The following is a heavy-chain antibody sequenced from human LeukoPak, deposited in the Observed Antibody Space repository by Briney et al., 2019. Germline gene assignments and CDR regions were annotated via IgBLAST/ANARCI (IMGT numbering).Heavy chain of an antibody. V-gene: IGHV1-2*02. Sequence: ASVKVSCKASGYTFTGYYMHWVRQAPGQGLEWMGWINPNSGGTNYAQKFQGGVTMTRDTSISTAYMELSRLRSDDTAVYYCARDLFGVRTSFDYWGQGTLVTVSS. CDR2: INPNSGGT. D-gene: IGHD3-10*02. CDR3: ARDLFGVRTSFDY. J-gene: IGHJ4*02. CDR1: GYTFTGYY.